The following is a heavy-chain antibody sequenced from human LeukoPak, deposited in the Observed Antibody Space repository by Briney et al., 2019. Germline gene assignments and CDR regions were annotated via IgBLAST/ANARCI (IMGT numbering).Heavy chain of an antibody. Sequence: SGPTLVKPTQTLTLTCTFSGFSVSTSGVGVGWIRQPPGKALAWLALIFWDDDKRFRPSLKGRLTITKDSSRNQVVLTMTNLDPVDTVSHFWVQSKRAPSGSGGNCYGFDYWGQGTLVTVSS. CDR1: GFSVSTSGVG. V-gene: IGHV2-5*02. J-gene: IGHJ4*02. D-gene: IGHD2-15*01. CDR2: IFWDDDK. CDR3: VQSKRAPSGSGGNCYGFDY.